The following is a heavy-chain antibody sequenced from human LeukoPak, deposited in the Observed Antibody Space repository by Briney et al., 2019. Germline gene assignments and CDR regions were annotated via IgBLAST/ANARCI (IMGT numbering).Heavy chain of an antibody. Sequence: GSSVKVSCKASGDTFSRYGISWVRQAPGQGLEWMGGIIPLFGTANYAQKFQGRVTITADESTSTAYLGLSRLRFEDTAVYYCAREWNYETNGYFYYYWGQGTLVTVSS. CDR1: GDTFSRYG. J-gene: IGHJ4*02. V-gene: IGHV1-69*01. CDR3: AREWNYETNGYFYYY. D-gene: IGHD3-22*01. CDR2: IIPLFGTA.